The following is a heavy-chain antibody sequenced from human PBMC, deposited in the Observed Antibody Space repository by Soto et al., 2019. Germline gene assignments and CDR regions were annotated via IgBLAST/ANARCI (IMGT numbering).Heavy chain of an antibody. D-gene: IGHD2-15*01. J-gene: IGHJ3*02. CDR1: GYTFTSYG. CDR3: ARSIIGYCSGGSGYAYFDI. V-gene: IGHV1-18*01. CDR2: ISAYNGNT. Sequence: QVQLVQSGAEVKKPGASVKVSCKASGYTFTSYGISWVRQAPGQGLEWMGWISAYNGNTNYAQKLHGRVTMTTDTSKSTAYMELRSLRSDDPAVYYCARSIIGYCSGGSGYAYFDIWGQGTMVTVSS.